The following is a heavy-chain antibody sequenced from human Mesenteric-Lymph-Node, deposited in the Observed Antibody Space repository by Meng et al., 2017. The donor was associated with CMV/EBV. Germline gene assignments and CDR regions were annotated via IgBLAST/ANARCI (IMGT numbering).Heavy chain of an antibody. CDR1: GFPFNSHG. D-gene: IGHD3-16*01. V-gene: IGHV3-48*04. CDR3: AKRINLVGGRIMDYYAMDV. Sequence: GESLRLSCEASGFPFNSHGMNWVRQAPGKGLEWVSYISVGSTVIYYADSVRGRFTISRDNAKNSLYLQMNSLRVEDTAVYYCAKRINLVGGRIMDYYAMDVWGQGTTVTVSS. CDR2: ISVGSTVI. J-gene: IGHJ6*02.